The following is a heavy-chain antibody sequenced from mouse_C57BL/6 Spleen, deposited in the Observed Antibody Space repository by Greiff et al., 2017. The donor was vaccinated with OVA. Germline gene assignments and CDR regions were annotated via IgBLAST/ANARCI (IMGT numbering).Heavy chain of an antibody. CDR3: AAYYGNENFDY. CDR2: INPSTGGT. D-gene: IGHD2-10*01. Sequence: EVQGVESGPELVKPGASVKISCKASGYSFTGYYMNWVKQSPEKSLEWIGEINPSTGGTTYNQKFKAKATLTVDKSSSTAYMQLKSLTSEDSAVYYCAAYYGNENFDYWGQGTTLTVSS. V-gene: IGHV1-42*01. CDR1: GYSFTGYY. J-gene: IGHJ2*01.